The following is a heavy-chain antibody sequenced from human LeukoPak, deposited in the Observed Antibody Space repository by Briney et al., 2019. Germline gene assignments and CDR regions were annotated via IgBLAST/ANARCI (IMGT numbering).Heavy chain of an antibody. CDR3: ARDNWSDNWYSFWYFDL. V-gene: IGHV3-66*01. CDR1: GFTVSSNF. J-gene: IGHJ2*01. Sequence: GGSLRLSCAASGFTVSSNFLSWVRQAPGKGLEWVSVIYSDGSTFCADSVKGRFTVSRDNSKNTVYLQMNSLRAEDTAVYYCARDNWSDNWYSFWYFDLWGRGTPVTVSS. D-gene: IGHD1-1*01. CDR2: IYSDGST.